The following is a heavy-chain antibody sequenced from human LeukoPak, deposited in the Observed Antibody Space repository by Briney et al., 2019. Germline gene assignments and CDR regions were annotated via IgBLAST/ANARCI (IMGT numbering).Heavy chain of an antibody. Sequence: ASVKVSCKASGYTFTSYGINWVRQAPGQGLEWMGWISAYNGNTNYAQNLQGRLTMTADTSTSTAYMELRSLRSDDTAVYYCARAGYSSSWYYSDYWGQGTLVTVSS. CDR1: GYTFTSYG. J-gene: IGHJ4*02. V-gene: IGHV1-18*01. D-gene: IGHD6-13*01. CDR3: ARAGYSSSWYYSDY. CDR2: ISAYNGNT.